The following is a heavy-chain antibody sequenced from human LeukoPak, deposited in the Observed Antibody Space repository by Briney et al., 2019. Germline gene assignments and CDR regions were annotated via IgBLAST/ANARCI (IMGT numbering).Heavy chain of an antibody. J-gene: IGHJ5*02. CDR2: INHSGST. V-gene: IGHV4-34*01. Sequence: SETLSLTCAVYGGSFSGYYWSWIRQPPGKGLEWIGEINHSGSTNYNPSLKSRVTISVDTPKNQFSLKLRSVTAADTAVYYCARRDGYCSGDSCYNWFDPWGQGTLVTVSS. CDR3: ARRDGYCSGDSCYNWFDP. CDR1: GGSFSGYY. D-gene: IGHD2-15*01.